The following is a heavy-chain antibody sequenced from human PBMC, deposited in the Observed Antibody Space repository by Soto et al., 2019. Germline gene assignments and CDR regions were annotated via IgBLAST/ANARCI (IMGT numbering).Heavy chain of an antibody. CDR2: INAGNGNT. V-gene: IGHV1-3*01. Sequence: QVQLVQSGAEVKKPGASVKVSCKASGYTFTSYAMHWVRQAPGQRLEWMGWINAGNGNTKYSQKFQGRVTITRDTSASTAYMELRRLRSEDTAVSSCARGVGPYSNYDYWGQGTLVTVSS. D-gene: IGHD4-4*01. CDR3: ARGVGPYSNYDY. J-gene: IGHJ4*02. CDR1: GYTFTSYA.